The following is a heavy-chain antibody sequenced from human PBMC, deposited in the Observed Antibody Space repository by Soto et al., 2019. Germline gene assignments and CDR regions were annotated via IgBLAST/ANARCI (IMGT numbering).Heavy chain of an antibody. CDR3: ARIVLVRAGYNGSVDHFDY. D-gene: IGHD5-12*01. CDR1: GFSLSTSGMC. V-gene: IGHV2-70*01. Sequence: SGPTLVNPTQPLTLTCTFSGFSLSTSGMCVSWIRQPPGKALEWLALIDWDDDKYYSTSLKTRLTISKDTSKTPLVLTMPNIDPVHTATYYCARIVLVRAGYNGSVDHFDYWGQGTLVTVSS. CDR2: IDWDDDK. J-gene: IGHJ4*02.